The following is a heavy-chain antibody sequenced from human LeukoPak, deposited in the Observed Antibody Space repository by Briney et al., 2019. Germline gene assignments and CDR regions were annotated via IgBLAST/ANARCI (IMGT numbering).Heavy chain of an antibody. D-gene: IGHD3-10*01. V-gene: IGHV3-30*18. CDR2: ISYDGSNK. Sequence: QPGGSLRLSCAASGFTFSSYGMHWVRQAPGKGLERVAVISYDGSNKYYADSVKGRFTISRDNSKNTLYLQMNSLRAEDTAVYYCAKDLDLLLWFGELLSPTGPDYWGQGTLVTVSS. J-gene: IGHJ4*02. CDR3: AKDLDLLLWFGELLSPTGPDY. CDR1: GFTFSSYG.